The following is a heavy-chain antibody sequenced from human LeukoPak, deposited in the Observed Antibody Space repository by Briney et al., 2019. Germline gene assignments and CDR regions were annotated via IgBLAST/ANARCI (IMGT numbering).Heavy chain of an antibody. CDR1: GGSISSYY. V-gene: IGHV4-59*08. CDR2: IYYSGST. J-gene: IGHJ6*02. D-gene: IGHD3-10*01. CDR3: ASVPHITMVRGVTNRYYYYYGMDV. Sequence: KPSETLSLTCTVSGGSISSYYWSWIRQPAGKGLEWIGYIYYSGSTKYNPSLKSRVTISVDTSKNQFSLKLSSVTAADTAVYYCASVPHITMVRGVTNRYYYYYGMDVWGQGTTVTVSS.